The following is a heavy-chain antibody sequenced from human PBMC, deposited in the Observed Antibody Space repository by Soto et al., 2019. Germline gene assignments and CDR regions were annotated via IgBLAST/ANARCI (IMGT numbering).Heavy chain of an antibody. CDR1: GFTFTSSA. J-gene: IGHJ3*02. Sequence: SVKVSCKASGFTFTSSAMQWVRQARGQRLEWIGWIVVGSGNTNYAQKFQERVTITRDMSTSTAYMELSSLRSEDTAVYYCAASVAATHDAFDIWGQGTMVTVSS. CDR3: AASVAATHDAFDI. V-gene: IGHV1-58*02. D-gene: IGHD2-15*01. CDR2: IVVGSGNT.